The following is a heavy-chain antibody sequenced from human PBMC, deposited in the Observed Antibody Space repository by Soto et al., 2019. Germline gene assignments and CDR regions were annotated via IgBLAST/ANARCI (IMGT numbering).Heavy chain of an antibody. D-gene: IGHD2-21*01. CDR1: GFSVGGNY. CDR3: ARGPNSDC. CDR2: IYSGGNP. Sequence: HPGGSLRLSCAASGFSVGGNYMSWVCQAPGKGLELVSLIYSGGNPFYADSMKGRFTLSRDNSNNMLYLQMDSLRAEDTAVYYCARGPNSDCWGQGTLVTVSS. V-gene: IGHV3-53*01. J-gene: IGHJ4*02.